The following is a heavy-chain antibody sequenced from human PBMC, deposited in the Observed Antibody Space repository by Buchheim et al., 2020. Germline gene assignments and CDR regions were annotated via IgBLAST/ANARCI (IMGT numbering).Heavy chain of an antibody. CDR2: INHSGST. Sequence: QVQLQQWGAGLLKPSETLSLTCAVYGGSFSGYYWSWIRQPPGKGLEWIGEINHSGSTNYNPSLKSRVTISVDTSKNQFPLKMSTVTAADTAVYYCARAYSYDFWSGYYSPYYFDYWGQGTL. J-gene: IGHJ4*02. CDR1: GGSFSGYY. CDR3: ARAYSYDFWSGYYSPYYFDY. V-gene: IGHV4-34*01. D-gene: IGHD3-3*01.